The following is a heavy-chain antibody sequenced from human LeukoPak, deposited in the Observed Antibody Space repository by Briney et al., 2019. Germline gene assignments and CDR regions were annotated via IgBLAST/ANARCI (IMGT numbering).Heavy chain of an antibody. D-gene: IGHD3-10*01. CDR3: ARGVPWFGESYFDH. CDR1: GGTFSSYA. J-gene: IGHJ4*02. V-gene: IGHV1-69*13. CDR2: IIPTFGTA. Sequence: ASVKVSCKASGGTFSSYAISWVRQAPGQGLGWMGGIIPTFGTANYAQKFQGRVTITADESTSTAYMELSSLRSEDTAVYYCARGVPWFGESYFDHWGQGTLVTVSS.